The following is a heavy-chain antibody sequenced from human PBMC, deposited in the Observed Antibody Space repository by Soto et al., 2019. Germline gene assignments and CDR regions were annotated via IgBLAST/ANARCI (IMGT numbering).Heavy chain of an antibody. CDR3: AGRSGYTDWYFDL. CDR1: GGSISSGGYY. CDR2: IYYSGST. Sequence: QVQLQESGPGLVKPSQTLSLTCTVSGGSISSGGYYWSWIRQHPGTGLEWIGYIYYSGSTYYNPSLKSRVTISVYTSKNQFSLKLSSVTAADTAVYYCAGRSGYTDWYFDLWGRGTLVTVSS. J-gene: IGHJ2*01. V-gene: IGHV4-31*03. D-gene: IGHD3-3*01.